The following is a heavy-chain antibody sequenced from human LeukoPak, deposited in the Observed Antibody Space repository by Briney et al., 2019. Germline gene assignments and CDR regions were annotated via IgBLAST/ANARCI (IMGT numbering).Heavy chain of an antibody. V-gene: IGHV4-59*01. Sequence: PSETLSLTCTVSVDSTSSDHWSWVRQPPRKGLDWIGNICYRGIMKYNPYLESRVSISLATSNNQFSLKLTTLTAADTAVYYCVVYIAGGGGRGYWGQGTLVTVSS. CDR3: VVYIAGGGGRGY. J-gene: IGHJ4*02. D-gene: IGHD1-26*01. CDR2: ICYRGIM. CDR1: VDSTSSDH.